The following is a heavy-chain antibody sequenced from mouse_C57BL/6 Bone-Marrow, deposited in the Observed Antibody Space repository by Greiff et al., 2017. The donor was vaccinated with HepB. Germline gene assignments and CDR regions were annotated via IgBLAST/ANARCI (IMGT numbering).Heavy chain of an antibody. CDR2: IYPGSGST. D-gene: IGHD3-2*02. V-gene: IGHV1-55*01. CDR3: ARGRVAQATSY. CDR1: GYTFTSYW. J-gene: IGHJ2*01. Sequence: QVQLQQSGAELVKPGASVKMSCKASGYTFTSYWITWVKQRPGQGLEWIGDIYPGSGSTNYNEKFKSKATLTVDTSSSTAYMQLSSLTSEDSAVYYCARGRVAQATSYWGQGTTLTVSS.